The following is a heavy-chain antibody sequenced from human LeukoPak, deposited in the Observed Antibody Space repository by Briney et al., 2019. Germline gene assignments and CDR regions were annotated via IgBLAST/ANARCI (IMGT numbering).Heavy chain of an antibody. Sequence: PSETLSLTCTVSGGSISSYYWSWIRQPAGKGLEWIGRIYTSGSTNYNPSLKSRVTISVDTSKNQFSLKLSSVTAADTAVYYCARAYSSSSSVHFDYWGQGTLVTVSS. CDR1: GGSISSYY. J-gene: IGHJ4*02. CDR2: IYTSGST. CDR3: ARAYSSSSSVHFDY. V-gene: IGHV4-4*07. D-gene: IGHD6-6*01.